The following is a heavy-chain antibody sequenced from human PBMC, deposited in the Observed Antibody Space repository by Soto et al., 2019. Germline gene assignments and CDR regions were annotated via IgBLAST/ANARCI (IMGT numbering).Heavy chain of an antibody. D-gene: IGHD6-19*01. CDR3: ARVLYSSGWWSWFDP. CDR2: IYYSGST. J-gene: IGHJ5*02. Sequence: SETLSLTCTVSGGSISSSSYYWGWIRQPPGKGLEWIGSIYYSGSTYYNPSLESRVTISVDTSKNQFSLKLSSVTAADTAVYYCARVLYSSGWWSWFDPWGQGTLVTVSS. CDR1: GGSISSSSYY. V-gene: IGHV4-39*01.